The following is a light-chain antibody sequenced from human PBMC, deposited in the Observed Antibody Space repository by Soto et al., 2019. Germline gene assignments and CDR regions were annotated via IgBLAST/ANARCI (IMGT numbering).Light chain of an antibody. Sequence: PDTLSLSPGERATLSCRASQSVRSNYLAWYQQKPGQAPRFLIYDASSRATGIPDRFSGSGSGTDFTLTISRLEPEDFAVYYCQQYGSSPLTFGGGTKVDNK. CDR3: QQYGSSPLT. V-gene: IGKV3-20*01. CDR1: QSVRSNY. J-gene: IGKJ4*01. CDR2: DAS.